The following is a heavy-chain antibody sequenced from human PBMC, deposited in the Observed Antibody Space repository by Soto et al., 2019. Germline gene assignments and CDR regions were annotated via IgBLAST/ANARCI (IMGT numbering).Heavy chain of an antibody. V-gene: IGHV4-30-4*01. CDR3: ARDTYSGYDFGL. Sequence: SETLSLTCSVSGASVAGGSYYWSWVRQPPGKGLEWIGYIPSRGRPFYNPSLTSRGTISADTSKNQLSLQLTSVTAADTAVYYCARDTYSGYDFGLWGQGTLVTVS. J-gene: IGHJ5*02. CDR2: IPSRGRP. D-gene: IGHD5-12*01. CDR1: GASVAGGSYY.